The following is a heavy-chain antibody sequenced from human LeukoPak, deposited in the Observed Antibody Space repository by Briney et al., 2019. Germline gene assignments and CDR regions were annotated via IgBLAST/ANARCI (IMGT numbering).Heavy chain of an antibody. CDR2: ISAYNGNT. CDR3: ARALVEQWLVREFDY. D-gene: IGHD6-19*01. V-gene: IGHV1-18*01. J-gene: IGHJ4*02. CDR1: GYTFTSYG. Sequence: EASVKVSCTASGYTFTSYGISWVRQAPGQGLEWMGWISAYNGNTNYAQKLQGRVTMTTDTSTSTAYMELRSLRSDDTAVYYCARALVEQWLVREFDYWGQGTLVTVSS.